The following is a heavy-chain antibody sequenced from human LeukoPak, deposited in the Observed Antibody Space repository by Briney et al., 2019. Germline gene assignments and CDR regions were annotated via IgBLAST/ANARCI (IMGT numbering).Heavy chain of an antibody. J-gene: IGHJ4*02. CDR2: ISERGGST. D-gene: IGHD3-10*01. CDR1: GISLSNYA. CDR3: AKRGVVIRGLLVIGYHQEAYHYDF. V-gene: IGHV3-23*01. Sequence: PGGSPRLSCVVSGISLSNYAMTWVRQAPGKGLEWVSYISERGGSTTYADPVKGRFTISRDTSLNTLYLQMNNLRAEDTAVYFCAKRGVVIRGLLVIGYHQEAYHYDFWGQGVLVTVSS.